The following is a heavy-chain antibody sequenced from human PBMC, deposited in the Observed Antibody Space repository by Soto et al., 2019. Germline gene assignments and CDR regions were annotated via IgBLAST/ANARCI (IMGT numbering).Heavy chain of an antibody. CDR3: ARARPTGTLSYYYYGMDV. Sequence: PSETLSLTCTVSGGSISSGDYYWSWIRQPPGKGLEWIGYIYYSGSTYYNPSLKSRVTISVDTSKNQFSLKLSSVTAADTAVYYCARARPTGTLSYYYYGMDVWGQGTTVTVYS. CDR2: IYYSGST. D-gene: IGHD1-1*01. CDR1: GGSISSGDYY. J-gene: IGHJ6*02. V-gene: IGHV4-30-4*01.